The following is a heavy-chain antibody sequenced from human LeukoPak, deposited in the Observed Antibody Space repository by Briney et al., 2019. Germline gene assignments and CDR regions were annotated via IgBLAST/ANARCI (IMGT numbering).Heavy chain of an antibody. D-gene: IGHD2-2*01. Sequence: GGSLRLSCAASGFTFSSYAMSWVRQAPGKGLEWVSAISGSGGSTHYADSVKGRFTISRDNSKNTLYLQMNSLRAEDTAVYYCAKGGYCSSTSCSRQGFDPWGQGTLVTVSS. CDR2: ISGSGGST. CDR3: AKGGYCSSTSCSRQGFDP. V-gene: IGHV3-23*01. J-gene: IGHJ5*02. CDR1: GFTFSSYA.